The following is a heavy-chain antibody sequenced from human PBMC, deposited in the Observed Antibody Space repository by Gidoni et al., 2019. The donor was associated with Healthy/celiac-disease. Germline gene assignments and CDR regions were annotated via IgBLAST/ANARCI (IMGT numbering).Heavy chain of an antibody. D-gene: IGHD2-21*02. CDR2: FYYEGST. CDR3: ARSIVVVTAVLEYFHH. CDR1: DGSVRRYGYY. J-gene: IGHJ1*01. V-gene: IGHV4-39*01. Sequence: QLQLQESGPGLVKPSETLSLTCTVPDGSVRRYGYYWAWIRQPPGKGLEWIGSFYYEGSTYHNPSLKSRVTISVDTSKNQFSLKLSSVTAADTAVYYCARSIVVVTAVLEYFHHWGQGSLVTVSS.